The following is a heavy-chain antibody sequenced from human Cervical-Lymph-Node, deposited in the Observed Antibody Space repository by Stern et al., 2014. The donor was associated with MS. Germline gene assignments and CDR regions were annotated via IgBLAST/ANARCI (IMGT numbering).Heavy chain of an antibody. CDR2: VSNEGSKQ. CDR3: GRDTCRGGGCYFRY. V-gene: IGHV3-30-3*01. J-gene: IGHJ4*02. CDR1: GFSFSNYA. D-gene: IGHD2-15*01. Sequence: VQLVESGGGVVQPGRSLRLSCAASGFSFSNYAMHWVRQAPGKGLDWVAFVSNEGSKQFYAESVKGRFTISRDNANNTLYLQMNSLRPEDTAVYYCGRDTCRGGGCYFRYWGQGSLITVSS.